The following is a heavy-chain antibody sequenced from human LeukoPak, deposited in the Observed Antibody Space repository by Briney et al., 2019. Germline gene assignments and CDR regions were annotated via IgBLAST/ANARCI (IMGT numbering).Heavy chain of an antibody. CDR1: GYTFTSYG. D-gene: IGHD3-10*01. CDR2: ISAYNGNT. Sequence: ASVKVSCKASGYTFTSYGISWVRQAPGQGLEWMGWISAYNGNTNYAQKLQGRVTMTTDTSTSTAYMELRSLRSDDTAVYYCARDREVLWFGESPDYWGQGTPATVSS. CDR3: ARDREVLWFGESPDY. J-gene: IGHJ4*02. V-gene: IGHV1-18*01.